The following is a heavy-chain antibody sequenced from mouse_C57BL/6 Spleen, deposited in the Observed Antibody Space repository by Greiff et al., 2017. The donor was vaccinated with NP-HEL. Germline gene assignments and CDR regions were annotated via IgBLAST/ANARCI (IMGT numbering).Heavy chain of an antibody. CDR2: IYPGDGDT. CDR3: AREGDYYGSSYGFAY. Sequence: VKLQESGAELVKPGASVKISCKASGYAFSSYWMNWVKQRPGKGLEWIGQIYPGDGDTNYNGKFKGKATLTVDTSSSTAYMQRSSLTSEDSAVYDCAREGDYYGSSYGFAYWGQGTLVTVSA. CDR1: GYAFSSYW. D-gene: IGHD1-1*01. V-gene: IGHV1-80*01. J-gene: IGHJ3*01.